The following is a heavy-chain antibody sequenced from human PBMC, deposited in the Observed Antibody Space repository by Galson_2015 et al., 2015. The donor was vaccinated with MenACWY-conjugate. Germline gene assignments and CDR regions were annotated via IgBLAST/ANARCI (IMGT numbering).Heavy chain of an antibody. D-gene: IGHD4-17*01. CDR3: ARASQRYGDYDV. J-gene: IGHJ4*02. CDR2: ISAYSGNT. Sequence: SLRLSCTASGFTFTSYSMHWVRQAPGQGLEWMGSISAYSGNTNYAQKLQGGVTMTTDTSTSTAYMELSSLRSDDTAVYYCARASQRYGDYDVWGQGTLVTVSS. CDR1: GFTFTSYS. V-gene: IGHV1-18*04.